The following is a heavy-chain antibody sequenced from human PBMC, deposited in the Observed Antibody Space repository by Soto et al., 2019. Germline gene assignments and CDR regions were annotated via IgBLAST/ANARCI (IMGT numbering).Heavy chain of an antibody. Sequence: QVQLAQSGAEVKKPGASVKVSCQASGYTFTKHYMHWVRQAPGQGLEWMGVINPGNASPRYEKKLQGRVTVTSDKSTSTVCMELTSLTSDDTAVYYCARGSSSGSGGTGVLNVWGQGTMVTVSS. J-gene: IGHJ3*01. V-gene: IGHV1-46*01. CDR2: INPGNASP. CDR1: GYTFTKHY. D-gene: IGHD3-10*01. CDR3: ARGSSSGSGGTGVLNV.